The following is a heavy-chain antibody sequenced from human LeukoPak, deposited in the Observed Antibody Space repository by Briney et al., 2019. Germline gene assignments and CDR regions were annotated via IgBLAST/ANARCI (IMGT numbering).Heavy chain of an antibody. CDR3: ARAMSTFGGVRNYFDS. V-gene: IGHV3-48*04. CDR1: GFTFTGHN. J-gene: IGHJ4*02. D-gene: IGHD3-16*01. CDR2: VSISSGTI. Sequence: HPGGSLRLSCAASGFTFTGHNMNWVRQAPGKGLEWISFVSISSGTIYYADSVKGRFSISRDNAKSSLDLQMNSLRAEDTAVYYCARAMSTFGGVRNYFDSWGQGTLVTVSS.